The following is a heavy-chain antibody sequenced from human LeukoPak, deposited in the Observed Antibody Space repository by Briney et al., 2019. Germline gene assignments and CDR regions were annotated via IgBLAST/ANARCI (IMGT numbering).Heavy chain of an antibody. CDR3: ARDMWRASDI. CDR2: IYYSGST. D-gene: IGHD2-21*01. V-gene: IGHV4-59*01. J-gene: IGHJ3*02. Sequence: SETLSLTCTVSGGSISSYYWSWIRQPPGKGLEWIGYIYYSGSTNYNPSLKSRVTISVDTSKNQFSLKLSSVTAADTAVYYCARDMWRASDIWGQGTMVTVSS. CDR1: GGSISSYY.